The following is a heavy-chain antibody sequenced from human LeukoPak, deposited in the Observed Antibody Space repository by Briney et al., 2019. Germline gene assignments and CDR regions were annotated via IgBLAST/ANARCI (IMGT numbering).Heavy chain of an antibody. CDR3: ATDLLDD. V-gene: IGHV3-15*01. J-gene: IGHJ4*02. CDR1: GFTFSNAW. CDR2: IKRTSDGGTT. Sequence: PGGSLRLSCAASGFTFSNAWMSWVRQAPGEGLEWVGRIKRTSDGGTTDYAAPVKGRFTISRDDSKNMVYLQMNSLTTEDTAAYYCATDLLDDWGQGTLVTVSS.